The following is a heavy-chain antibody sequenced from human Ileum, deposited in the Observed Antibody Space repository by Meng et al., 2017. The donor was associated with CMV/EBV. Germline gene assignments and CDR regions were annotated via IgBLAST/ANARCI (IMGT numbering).Heavy chain of an antibody. CDR1: TFIAYG. V-gene: IGHV1-18*01. Sequence: TFIAYGINWVRQAPGQGLEWMRWINGHSGSTNSAQKFQDRVTVTTDTSTSTVYMELRNLRSDDTAMYFCARGLLRGTSVYYPREFDHWGQGTLVTVSS. D-gene: IGHD3-22*01. CDR3: ARGLLRGTSVYYPREFDH. CDR2: INGHSGST. J-gene: IGHJ4*02.